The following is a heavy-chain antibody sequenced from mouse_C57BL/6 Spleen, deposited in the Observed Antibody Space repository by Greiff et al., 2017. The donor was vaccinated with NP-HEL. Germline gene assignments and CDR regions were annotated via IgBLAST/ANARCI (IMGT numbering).Heavy chain of an antibody. CDR3: ARAYYSNSLYAMDY. CDR1: GYTFTDYY. Sequence: EVKLVESGPVLVKPGASVKMSCKASGYTFTDYYMNWVKQSHGKSLEWIGVINPYNGGTSYNQKFKGKATLTVDKSSSTAYMELNSLTSEDSAVYYCARAYYSNSLYAMDYWGQGTSVTVSS. CDR2: INPYNGGT. J-gene: IGHJ4*01. D-gene: IGHD2-5*01. V-gene: IGHV1-19*01.